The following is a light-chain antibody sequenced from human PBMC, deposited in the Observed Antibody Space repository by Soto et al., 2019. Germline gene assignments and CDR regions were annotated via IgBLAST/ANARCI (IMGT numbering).Light chain of an antibody. CDR2: EGS. J-gene: IGLJ1*01. CDR3: CSYAVTNIFV. CDR1: SSDVGAYNL. V-gene: IGLV2-23*01. Sequence: QSALTQPASVSGSPEQSITISCTGTSSDVGAYNLVSWYQQHPGKAPRLIIYEGSKRPSGISHRFSGSKSDNTASLTISGLRAEDEAHYHCCSYAVTNIFVFGTGTKLTVL.